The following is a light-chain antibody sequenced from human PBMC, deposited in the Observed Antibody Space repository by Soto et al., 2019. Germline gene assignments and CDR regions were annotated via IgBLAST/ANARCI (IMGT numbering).Light chain of an antibody. J-gene: IGKJ1*01. V-gene: IGKV1-9*01. Sequence: GESVTITCRASQVISTSLAWYQVKPGKAPKLLIYAASTLESGVPSRFSATVSGTEFSLTITSLQPEDFATYYCLQNNSYPRTFGQGTKVDIK. CDR1: QVISTS. CDR2: AAS. CDR3: LQNNSYPRT.